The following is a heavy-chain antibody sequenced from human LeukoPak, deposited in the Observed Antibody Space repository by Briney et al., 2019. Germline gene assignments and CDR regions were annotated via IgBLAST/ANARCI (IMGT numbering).Heavy chain of an antibody. CDR1: GGSFSGYY. Sequence: PSETLSLTCAVYGGSFSGYYWSWIRQPPGKGLEWIGEINHNGSTNYNPSLKSRVTISVDTSKNQFSLKLSSVTAADTAVYYCARGPDIVVVPAAMPAGDYWGQGTLVTVSS. CDR2: INHNGST. V-gene: IGHV4-34*01. J-gene: IGHJ4*02. CDR3: ARGPDIVVVPAAMPAGDY. D-gene: IGHD2-2*01.